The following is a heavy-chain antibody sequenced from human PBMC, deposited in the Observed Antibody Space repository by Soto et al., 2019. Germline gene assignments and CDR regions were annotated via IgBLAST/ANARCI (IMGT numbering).Heavy chain of an antibody. Sequence: SETLSLTCAVYGGSFSGYYWIWIRQPPGKGLEWIGEINHSGSTNYNPSLKSRVTISVDTSKNQFSLKLSSVTAADTAVYYCARGSFVVTLIPPYHHYGMDVWGQGTTVTVSS. D-gene: IGHD2-21*02. V-gene: IGHV4-34*01. CDR2: INHSGST. J-gene: IGHJ6*02. CDR1: GGSFSGYY. CDR3: ARGSFVVTLIPPYHHYGMDV.